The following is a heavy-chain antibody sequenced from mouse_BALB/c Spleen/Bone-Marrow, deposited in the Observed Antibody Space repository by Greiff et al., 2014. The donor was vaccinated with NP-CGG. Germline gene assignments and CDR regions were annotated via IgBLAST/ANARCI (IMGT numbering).Heavy chain of an antibody. CDR2: IWGDGST. J-gene: IGHJ2*01. D-gene: IGHD4-1*01. Sequence: VQLQQSGPGLVAPAQSLSTTCTVSGFSLTSYGVSWVRQPPGKGLEWLGVIWGDGSTNYHSALIPRLSISKDNSKSQIFLKLNSLQTDDTATYYCAKANWAPFDYWGQGTTLTVSS. CDR3: AKANWAPFDY. CDR1: GFSLTSYG. V-gene: IGHV2-3*01.